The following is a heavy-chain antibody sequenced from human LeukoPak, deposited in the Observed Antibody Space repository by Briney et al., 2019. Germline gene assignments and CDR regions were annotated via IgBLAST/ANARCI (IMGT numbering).Heavy chain of an antibody. CDR2: IYYSGST. V-gene: IGHV4-59*12. J-gene: IGHJ5*02. D-gene: IGHD3-10*01. CDR3: ARVMGSGSYYPLTLYNWFDP. CDR1: GGSISSYY. Sequence: SETLSLTCTVSGGSISSYYWSWIRQPPGKGLEWIGYIYYSGSTNYNPSLKSRVTISVDTSKNHFSLKLSSVTAADTAVYYCARVMGSGSYYPLTLYNWFDPWGQGTLVTVSS.